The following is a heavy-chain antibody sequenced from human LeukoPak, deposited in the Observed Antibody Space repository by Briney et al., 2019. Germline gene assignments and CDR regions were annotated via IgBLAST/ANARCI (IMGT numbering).Heavy chain of an antibody. Sequence: PSETLSLTCTVSGGSISSYYWSWIRQPPGKGLEWIGYIYYSGSTNYNPSLKSRVTISVDTSKNQFSLKLSSVTAADTAVYYCARGSVVPAASRGWFDPWGQGTLVTVSS. D-gene: IGHD2-2*01. CDR1: GGSISSYY. J-gene: IGHJ5*02. CDR2: IYYSGST. V-gene: IGHV4-59*01. CDR3: ARGSVVPAASRGWFDP.